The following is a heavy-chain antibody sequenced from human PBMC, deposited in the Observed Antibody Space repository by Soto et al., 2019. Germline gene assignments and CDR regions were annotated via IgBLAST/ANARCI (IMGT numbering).Heavy chain of an antibody. CDR1: GYTFTGYY. CDR3: AREGRXTXVVCYFPADSYYYYGMDV. Sequence: ASVKVSCKASGYTFTGYYMHWVRQAPVQVLELIVWINPNICGTNYSQKFQGWFTITMYTSIITSYIELIMLISEYTSVYYCAREGRXTXVVCYFPADSYYYYGMDVWGQGTTVTVSS. D-gene: IGHD2-8*01. CDR2: INPNICGT. J-gene: IGHJ6*02. V-gene: IGHV1-2*04.